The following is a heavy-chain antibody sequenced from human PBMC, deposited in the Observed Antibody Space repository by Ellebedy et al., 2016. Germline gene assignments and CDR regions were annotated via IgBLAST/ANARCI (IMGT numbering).Heavy chain of an antibody. CDR1: GGSISSSSYY. D-gene: IGHD3-16*01. CDR2: IYYSGST. Sequence: SETLSLXXTVSGGSISSSSYYWGWIRQPPGKGLEWIGYIYYSGSTNYNPSLKSRVTISVDTSKSQFSLKLNSVTAADTAVYYCAGGAAEFNPWGQGTLVTVSS. J-gene: IGHJ5*02. V-gene: IGHV4-61*05. CDR3: AGGAAEFNP.